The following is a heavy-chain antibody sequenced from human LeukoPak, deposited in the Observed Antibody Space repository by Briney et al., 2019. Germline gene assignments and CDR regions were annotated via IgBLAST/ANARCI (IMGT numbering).Heavy chain of an antibody. J-gene: IGHJ4*02. V-gene: IGHV3-30*18. D-gene: IGHD3-22*01. CDR1: GFTFSSDG. CDR3: PKDLDYYDSKEIPVDY. Sequence: GGSLRLSCAASGFTFSSDGMHWVRQAPGKGLEWVAVISSDGSNTYYAESVNGRFNISRDNSKKTMYLQMNSLSAEYTAVYYCPKDLDYYDSKEIPVDYWGPGTLVTVAS. CDR2: ISSDGSNT.